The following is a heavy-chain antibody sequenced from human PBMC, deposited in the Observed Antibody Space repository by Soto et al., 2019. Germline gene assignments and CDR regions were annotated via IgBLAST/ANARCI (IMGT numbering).Heavy chain of an antibody. CDR1: GGSISSYY. Sequence: SETLSLTCTVSGGSISSYYWSWIRHPPGKGLEWIGYLYYGGSTNYNPSLKSRVTVSVDTSKNQFSLKLSSVTAADTAVYYCARDGVGATATYYYGMDVWGQGTTVTVSS. D-gene: IGHD1-26*01. CDR2: LYYGGST. V-gene: IGHV4-59*01. CDR3: ARDGVGATATYYYGMDV. J-gene: IGHJ6*02.